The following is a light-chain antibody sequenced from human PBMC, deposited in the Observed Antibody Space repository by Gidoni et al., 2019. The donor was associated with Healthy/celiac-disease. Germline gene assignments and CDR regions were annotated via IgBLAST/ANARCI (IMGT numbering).Light chain of an antibody. CDR3: SSYSSSSTRV. V-gene: IGLV2-14*01. CDR2: DVS. CDR1: SSDVGGYNY. J-gene: IGLJ3*02. Sequence: QSALTQPSSVSASPGPAITISCTGTSSDVGGYNYVPWYQQHPGKAPKLMIYDVSNRPSGVSNRFSGSKSGNTASLTISGLQAEDEGDYYCSSYSSSSTRVFGGGTTLTVL.